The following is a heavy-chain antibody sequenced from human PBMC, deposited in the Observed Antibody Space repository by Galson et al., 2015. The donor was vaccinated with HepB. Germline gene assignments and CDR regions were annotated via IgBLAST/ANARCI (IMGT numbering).Heavy chain of an antibody. J-gene: IGHJ6*02. CDR1: GFTFSSYS. Sequence: SLRLSCAASGFTFSSYSMNRVRQAPGKGLEWVSYISSSSSSIYYADSVKGRFTISRDNAKNSLYLQMNSLRDEDTAVYYCARDLAAAVAYYYSHSTDVWCQGTPVTASS. CDR2: ISSSSSSI. V-gene: IGHV3-48*02. CDR3: ARDLAAAVAYYYSHSTDV. D-gene: IGHD6-13*01.